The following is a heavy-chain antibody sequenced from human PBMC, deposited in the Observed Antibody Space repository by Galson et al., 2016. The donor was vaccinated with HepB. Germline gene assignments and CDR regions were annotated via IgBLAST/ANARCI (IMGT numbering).Heavy chain of an antibody. CDR1: TSHW. Sequence: TSHWIGWVRQMPGKGLEWMGIIFPADSETIYSPSFQGQVTISADKSISTAYLQWGSLKASDTAMYYCARSSIPARQPAPFDYWGQGTVVTVSS. CDR2: IFPADSET. V-gene: IGHV5-51*01. D-gene: IGHD6-6*01. J-gene: IGHJ4*02. CDR3: ARSSIPARQPAPFDY.